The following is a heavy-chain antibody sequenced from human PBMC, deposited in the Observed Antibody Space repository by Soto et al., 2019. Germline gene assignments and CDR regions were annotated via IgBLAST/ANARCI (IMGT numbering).Heavy chain of an antibody. Sequence: ASVKVSCKTSGYSFTNYAMHWVRQAPGQSLEWMGWINADNGNTKYSQKYQGRVTITRDTSASTAYMELSSLRSEDTAVYYCARGAKYYYDSSGYYYIFHYWGQGTQVTVSS. CDR2: INADNGNT. J-gene: IGHJ4*02. D-gene: IGHD3-22*01. V-gene: IGHV1-3*01. CDR1: GYSFTNYA. CDR3: ARGAKYYYDSSGYYYIFHY.